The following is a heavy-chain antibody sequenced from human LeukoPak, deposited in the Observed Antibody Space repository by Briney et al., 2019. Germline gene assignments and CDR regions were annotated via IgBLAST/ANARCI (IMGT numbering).Heavy chain of an antibody. D-gene: IGHD2-2*02. V-gene: IGHV3-53*01. CDR3: ARDRGYCSSTSCYRWFDP. J-gene: IGHJ5*02. Sequence: PGGSLRLSCGASGFTVSSNYLSWVRQAPGEGLEWGSVIYSGGSTYYADSVKGRFTISRDNSKNTLYLQMSSLRAEDTAVYYCARDRGYCSSTSCYRWFDPWGQGTLVTVSS. CDR2: IYSGGST. CDR1: GFTVSSNY.